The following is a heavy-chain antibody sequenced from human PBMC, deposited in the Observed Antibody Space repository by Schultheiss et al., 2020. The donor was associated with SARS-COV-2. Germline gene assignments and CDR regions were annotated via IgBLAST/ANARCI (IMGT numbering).Heavy chain of an antibody. V-gene: IGHV3-64D*06. CDR2: ISGSGGST. Sequence: GESLKISCAASGFTFSSYAMHWVRQAPGKGLEWVSAISGSGGSTYYADSVKGRFTISRDNSKNTLYLQMSSLRAEDTAVYYCVKVGPTYTIFGVVIDYYYYGMDVWGQGTTVTVSS. J-gene: IGHJ6*02. D-gene: IGHD3-3*01. CDR3: VKVGPTYTIFGVVIDYYYYGMDV. CDR1: GFTFSSYA.